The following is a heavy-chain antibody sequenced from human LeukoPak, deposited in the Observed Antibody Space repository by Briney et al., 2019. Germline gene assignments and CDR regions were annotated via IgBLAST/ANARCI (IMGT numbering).Heavy chain of an antibody. CDR1: GFSFSSYG. CDR2: LSGSSTST. J-gene: IGHJ4*02. V-gene: IGHV3-21*06. D-gene: IGHD1-26*01. CDR3: ARVVSGSTPPYYFDT. Sequence: GGSLRLSCAASGFSFSSYGLSWVRQAPGEGLEWVSTLSGSSTSTYYAGSVKGRFTISRDNAKNSLYLQMNSLTVDDTAVYYCARVVSGSTPPYYFDTWGQGTLVTVSS.